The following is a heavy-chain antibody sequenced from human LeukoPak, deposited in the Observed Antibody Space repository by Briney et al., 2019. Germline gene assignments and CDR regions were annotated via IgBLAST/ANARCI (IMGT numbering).Heavy chain of an antibody. V-gene: IGHV3-33*01. J-gene: IGHJ3*02. CDR2: VRYDGSNQ. Sequence: GGSLRLSCAASGFTFSGYGMHWVRQAPGKGLEWVAVVRYDGSNQNYADSVKGRFTISRDNSKNTLYLEMNSLRAEDTAVYYCARDKSYAFDIWGQGTMVTVSS. CDR1: GFTFSGYG. CDR3: ARDKSYAFDI.